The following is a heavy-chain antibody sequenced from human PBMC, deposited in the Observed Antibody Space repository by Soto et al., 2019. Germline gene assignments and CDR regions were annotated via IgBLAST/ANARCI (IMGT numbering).Heavy chain of an antibody. Sequence: ASVKVSCKASGYTFTSYGISWVRQAPGQGLEWMGWISAYNGNTNYAQKLQGRVTMTTDTSTSTAYMELRSLRSDDTAVYYCARVNRMITFGGVIADNWFDPWGQGTLVTVSS. CDR3: ARVNRMITFGGVIADNWFDP. J-gene: IGHJ5*02. CDR1: GYTFTSYG. CDR2: ISAYNGNT. V-gene: IGHV1-18*01. D-gene: IGHD3-16*02.